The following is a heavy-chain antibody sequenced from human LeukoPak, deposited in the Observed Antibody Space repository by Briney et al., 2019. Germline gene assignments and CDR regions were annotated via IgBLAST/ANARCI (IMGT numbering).Heavy chain of an antibody. CDR3: TRGPVVGATGGAFDI. J-gene: IGHJ3*02. D-gene: IGHD1-26*01. V-gene: IGHV3-49*04. Sequence: GGSLRLSCTASGFTFGDYAMSWVRQAPGKGLEWVGFIRSKAYGGTTEYAASVKGRFTISRDDSKSIAYLQMNSLKTEDTAVYYCTRGPVVGATGGAFDIWGQGTMVTVSS. CDR1: GFTFGDYA. CDR2: IRSKAYGGTT.